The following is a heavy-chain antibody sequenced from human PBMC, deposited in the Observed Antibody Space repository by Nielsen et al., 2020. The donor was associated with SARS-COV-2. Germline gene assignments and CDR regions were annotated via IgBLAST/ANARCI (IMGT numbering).Heavy chain of an antibody. J-gene: IGHJ3*02. D-gene: IGHD5-18*01. CDR1: GYTFTSYG. CDR2: INPNSGGT. CDR3: ARDRSGYSYGYGSGAFDI. V-gene: IGHV1-2*06. Sequence: ASVKVSCKASGYTFTSYGISWVRQAPGQGLEWMGRINPNSGGTNYAQKFQGRVTMTRDTSISTAYMELSRLRSDDTAVYYCARDRSGYSYGYGSGAFDIWGQGTMVTVSS.